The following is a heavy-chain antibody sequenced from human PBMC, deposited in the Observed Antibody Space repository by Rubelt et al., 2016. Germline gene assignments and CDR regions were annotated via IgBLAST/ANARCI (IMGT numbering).Heavy chain of an antibody. Sequence: EVQLVQSGAEVKKPGESLRISCKGSGYNFTTYWISWVRQTPGKGLEWMGRIDPSDSYFNYSPSFQGNVTISADKSISTAYLQWSSLKASDTAMYYCGRGNSWYPLWGQGTLVTVSS. CDR1: GYNFTTYW. D-gene: IGHD6-13*01. J-gene: IGHJ4*02. V-gene: IGHV5-10-1*01. CDR2: IDPSDSYF. CDR3: GRGNSWYPL.